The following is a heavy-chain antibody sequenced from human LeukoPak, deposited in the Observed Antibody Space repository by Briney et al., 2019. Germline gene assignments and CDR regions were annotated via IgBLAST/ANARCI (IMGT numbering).Heavy chain of an antibody. V-gene: IGHV5-51*01. D-gene: IGHD3-9*01. CDR2: IYPGDSDT. Sequence: GESLKISCKGSGYSFTSYWIGWVRQMPGKGLEWMGIIYPGDSDTRYSPSFQGQVTISADKSISTAYLQWSSLKASDTAMHYCARGNYDILTGPGDYFDYWGQGTLVTVSS. CDR3: ARGNYDILTGPGDYFDY. CDR1: GYSFTSYW. J-gene: IGHJ4*02.